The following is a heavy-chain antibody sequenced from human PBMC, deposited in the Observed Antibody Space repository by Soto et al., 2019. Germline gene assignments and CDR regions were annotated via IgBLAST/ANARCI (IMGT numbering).Heavy chain of an antibody. D-gene: IGHD2-8*01. V-gene: IGHV4-4*01. Sequence: PXGTMCLTSAVSSASIGSGNWWTCVRQTPQRGLEYIGEIFHDGTANYYPSFERRVAISVDTSKNQFSLKLTSVTAADTAIYFCARLVYDTRLNYMYFDFWGQGALVTVSS. CDR1: SASIGSGNW. CDR3: ARLVYDTRLNYMYFDF. CDR2: IFHDGTA. J-gene: IGHJ4*02.